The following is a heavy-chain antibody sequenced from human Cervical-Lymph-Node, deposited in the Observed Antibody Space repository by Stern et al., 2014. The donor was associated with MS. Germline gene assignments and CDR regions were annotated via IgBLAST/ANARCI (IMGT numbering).Heavy chain of an antibody. CDR3: ARGEDSSGWYSFDY. D-gene: IGHD6-19*01. J-gene: IGHJ4*02. Sequence: VQLVQSGAEVKKPGSSVKVSCKASGGTFSSYAISWVRQAPGQGLEWMVGIIPILGTANYAQKFQGRVTITADESTSTAYMELSSLRSEDTAVYYCARGEDSSGWYSFDYWGQGTLVTVSS. CDR1: GGTFSSYA. CDR2: IIPILGTA. V-gene: IGHV1-69*01.